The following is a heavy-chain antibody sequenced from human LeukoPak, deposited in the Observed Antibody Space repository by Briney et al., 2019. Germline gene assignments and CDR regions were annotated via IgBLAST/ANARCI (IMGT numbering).Heavy chain of an antibody. CDR2: ISSSGVNT. CDR3: ARVNVGDYDY. D-gene: IGHD1-26*01. J-gene: IGHJ4*02. V-gene: IGHV3-23*01. Sequence: GGSLRLSCAASGFTLDDYAMSWVRQTPGKGLEWVSTISSSGVNTYYEDSVMGRFTISRDNSKNTLNLHMKSLRTEDTAVYYCARVNVGDYDYWGQGTLVTVSS. CDR1: GFTLDDYA.